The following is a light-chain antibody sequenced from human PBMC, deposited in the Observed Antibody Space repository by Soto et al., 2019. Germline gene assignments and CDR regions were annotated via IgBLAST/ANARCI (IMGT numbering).Light chain of an antibody. J-gene: IGKJ5*01. V-gene: IGKV1-39*01. Sequence: DIQMTQSPSSLSASVGDTVTITCQASQDISHYLNWYQQKPGKAPKILIYGASSLQSGVPSRFNGSGSGTDFTLTISSLEPEDFAVYYCQQRSNWPPITFGQGTRLEIK. CDR2: GAS. CDR3: QQRSNWPPIT. CDR1: QDISHY.